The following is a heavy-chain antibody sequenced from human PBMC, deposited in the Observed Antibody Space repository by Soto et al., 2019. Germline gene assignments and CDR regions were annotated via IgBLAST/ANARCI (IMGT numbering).Heavy chain of an antibody. V-gene: IGHV3-73*01. CDR2: IRRKANNYAT. J-gene: IGHJ5*02. D-gene: IGHD3-10*01. Sequence: RDSGXAAEGKISGSAMHWVSQDSGKGLEWVGRIRRKANNYATEYAASVKGRFTISRDDSKNTAYLQMNSLRADDTAVYYCARDHYGPPWFDPWGQGTLVTVSS. CDR3: ARDHYGPPWFDP. CDR1: EGKISGSA.